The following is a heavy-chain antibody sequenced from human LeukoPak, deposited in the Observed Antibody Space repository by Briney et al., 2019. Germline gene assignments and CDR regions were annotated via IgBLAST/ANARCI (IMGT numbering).Heavy chain of an antibody. CDR2: INHSGST. Sequence: PSETLSLTCAVYGGSFSGYYWSWIRRPPGKGLEWIGEINHSGSTNYNPSLKSRVTISVDTSKNQFSLKLSSVTAADTAVYYCASIPVDYWGQGTLVTVSS. D-gene: IGHD6-19*01. CDR3: ASIPVDY. V-gene: IGHV4-34*01. J-gene: IGHJ4*02. CDR1: GGSFSGYY.